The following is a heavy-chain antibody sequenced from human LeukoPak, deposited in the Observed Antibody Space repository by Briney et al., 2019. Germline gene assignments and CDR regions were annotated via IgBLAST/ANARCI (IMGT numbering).Heavy chain of an antibody. J-gene: IGHJ4*02. CDR3: AREGESGYENFDY. D-gene: IGHD5-12*01. Sequence: ASVKVSCKASGGTFSSYAISWVRQAPGQGLEWMGGIIPIFGTANYAQKFQGRVTITTDESTSTAYMELSSLRSDDTAVYYCAREGESGYENFDYWGQGTLVTVSS. V-gene: IGHV1-69*05. CDR1: GGTFSSYA. CDR2: IIPIFGTA.